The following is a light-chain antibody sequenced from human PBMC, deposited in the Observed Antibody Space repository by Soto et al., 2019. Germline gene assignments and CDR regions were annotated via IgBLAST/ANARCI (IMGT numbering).Light chain of an antibody. Sequence: DITMSQSPSSLSASVGDRVTITCRASQSISSYLNWYQQKPGKAPKLLIYTASSFQSGVQSRFSGSGSGTDFTLPIRSLKPEEFATDYCTQTYSHWTLG. V-gene: IGKV1-39*01. CDR2: TAS. J-gene: IGKJ1*01. CDR1: QSISSY. CDR3: TQTYSHWT.